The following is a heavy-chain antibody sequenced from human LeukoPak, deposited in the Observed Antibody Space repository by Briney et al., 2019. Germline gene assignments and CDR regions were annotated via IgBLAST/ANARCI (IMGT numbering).Heavy chain of an antibody. Sequence: GGSLRLSCAASGFTFSSYSMSWIRQAPGKGLEWVSYISSSGSTIYYADSVKGRFTISRDNAKNSLYPQMNSLRAEDTAVYYCARDAMVGHDYWGQGTLVTVSS. CDR2: ISSSGSTI. V-gene: IGHV3-48*04. CDR1: GFTFSSYS. CDR3: ARDAMVGHDY. D-gene: IGHD3-10*01. J-gene: IGHJ4*02.